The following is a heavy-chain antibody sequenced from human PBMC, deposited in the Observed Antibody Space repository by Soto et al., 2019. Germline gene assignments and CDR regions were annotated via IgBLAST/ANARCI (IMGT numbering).Heavy chain of an antibody. J-gene: IGHJ3*02. V-gene: IGHV3-74*01. Sequence: EVQLVESGGGLVQPGGSLRLSCAVSGFTFSSYWMHWVRQVPGKGPVWVSRINGDGSSTSYADSVRGRVTISRDNAKNTLYLQMNRLRAEDTAVYYCARGASPYGDGTKGAFEIWGQGTTVTVSS. CDR2: INGDGSST. CDR1: GFTFSSYW. D-gene: IGHD4-17*01. CDR3: ARGASPYGDGTKGAFEI.